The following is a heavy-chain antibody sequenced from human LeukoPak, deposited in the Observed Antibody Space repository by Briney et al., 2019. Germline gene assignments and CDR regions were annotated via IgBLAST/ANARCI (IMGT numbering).Heavy chain of an antibody. Sequence: PGGSLRLSCAASGFTFSNYVMNWVRQAPGKGLEWVSTIGGDSATYYADSVKGRFTISRDNSKNTLYLQMNTLRVEDTALYYCAKDLLGIPQSDYWGQGTLVTVSS. CDR2: IGGDSAT. CDR1: GFTFSNYV. CDR3: AKDLLGIPQSDY. D-gene: IGHD1-14*01. V-gene: IGHV3-23*01. J-gene: IGHJ4*02.